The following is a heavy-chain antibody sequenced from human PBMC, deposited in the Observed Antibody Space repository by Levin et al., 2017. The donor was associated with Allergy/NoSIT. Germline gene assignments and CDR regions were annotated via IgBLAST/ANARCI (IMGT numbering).Heavy chain of an antibody. CDR3: ARAGGYNWVAFDI. CDR1: GGSISSYY. V-gene: IGHV4-59*01. Sequence: PSETLSLTCTVSGGSISSYYWSWIRQPPGKGLEWIGYIYYSGSTNYNPSLKSRVTISVDTSKNQFSLKLSSVTAADTAVYYCARAGGYNWVAFDIWGQGTMVTVSS. CDR2: IYYSGST. J-gene: IGHJ3*02. D-gene: IGHD5-24*01.